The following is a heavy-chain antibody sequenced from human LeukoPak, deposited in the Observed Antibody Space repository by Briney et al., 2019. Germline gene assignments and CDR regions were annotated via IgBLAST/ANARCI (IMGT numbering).Heavy chain of an antibody. Sequence: PSETLSLTCAVYGGYFSGYYWSWIRQPPGKGLEWIGEINHSGSTNYNPSLKSRVTISVDTSKNQFSLKLSSVTAADTAVYYCARGPGAIVVVPAASNWFDPWGQGTLVTVSS. CDR1: GGYFSGYY. D-gene: IGHD2-2*01. CDR3: ARGPGAIVVVPAASNWFDP. V-gene: IGHV4-34*01. CDR2: INHSGST. J-gene: IGHJ5*02.